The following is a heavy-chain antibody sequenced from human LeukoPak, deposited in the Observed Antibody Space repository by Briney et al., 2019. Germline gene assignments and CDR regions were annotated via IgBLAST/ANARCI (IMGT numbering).Heavy chain of an antibody. CDR1: GGSISSGSYY. J-gene: IGHJ4*02. Sequence: SQTLSLTCTVSGGSISSGSYYWSWIRQPAGKGLEWIGRIYTSGSTNYNPSLKSRVTISVDTSKNQFSLKLSSVTAADTAVYYCARDVGGSGSYYRKAPYFDYWGQGTLVTVSS. V-gene: IGHV4-61*02. CDR3: ARDVGGSGSYYRKAPYFDY. CDR2: IYTSGST. D-gene: IGHD3-10*01.